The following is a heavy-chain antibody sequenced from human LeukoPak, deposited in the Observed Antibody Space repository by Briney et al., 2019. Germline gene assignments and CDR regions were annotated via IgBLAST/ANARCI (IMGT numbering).Heavy chain of an antibody. J-gene: IGHJ4*02. Sequence: ASVKVSCKASGYTFTTYGISWVRQAPGQGLEWMGWINPNSGGTNYAQKFQGRVTMTRDTSISTAYMELSRLRSDDTAVYYCARDRVTMVRGVIIMGAYWGQGTLVTVSS. CDR2: INPNSGGT. D-gene: IGHD3-10*01. CDR1: GYTFTTYG. CDR3: ARDRVTMVRGVIIMGAY. V-gene: IGHV1-2*02.